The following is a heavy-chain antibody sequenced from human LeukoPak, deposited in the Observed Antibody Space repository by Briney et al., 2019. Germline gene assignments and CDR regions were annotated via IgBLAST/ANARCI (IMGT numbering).Heavy chain of an antibody. J-gene: IGHJ4*02. Sequence: GASVKVSCKASGGTFSSYAICWVRQAPGQGLEWMGRIIPIFGIANYAQKFQGRVTITADKSTSTAYMELSSLRSEDTAVYYCATYVDTAMVDDYWGQGTLVTVSS. D-gene: IGHD5-18*01. CDR1: GGTFSSYA. CDR2: IIPIFGIA. V-gene: IGHV1-69*04. CDR3: ATYVDTAMVDDY.